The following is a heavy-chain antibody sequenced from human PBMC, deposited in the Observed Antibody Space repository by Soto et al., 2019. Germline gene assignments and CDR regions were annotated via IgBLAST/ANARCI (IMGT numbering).Heavy chain of an antibody. CDR2: ISGSGADT. J-gene: IGHJ4*02. CDR3: AKIDFDY. Sequence: EVQLLESGGGLIQPGGSLRLSCAASGFTFSKYGMSWVRQAPGKGLEWVSEISGSGADTHYADSVKGRVTISRDNSKNMLYLQMNSLRAEDTAVYYCAKIDFDYWGQGTLVTVSS. CDR1: GFTFSKYG. V-gene: IGHV3-23*01.